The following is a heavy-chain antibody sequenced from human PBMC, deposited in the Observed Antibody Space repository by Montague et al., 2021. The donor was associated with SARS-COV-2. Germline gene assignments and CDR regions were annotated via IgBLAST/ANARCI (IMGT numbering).Heavy chain of an antibody. CDR3: GGGISSWWAVGY. CDR2: VYYSRGT. V-gene: IGHV4-39*01. D-gene: IGHD6-13*01. CDR1: GVSISSSNYY. Sequence: SETLSLTCSVSGVSISSSNYYWCWVRQPPGKVLEWIGSVYYSRGTNYNSSLERLATISVDTSKHQFFQRVGSATAADTAVYYCGGGISSWWAVGYWGQGILVTVSS. J-gene: IGHJ4*02.